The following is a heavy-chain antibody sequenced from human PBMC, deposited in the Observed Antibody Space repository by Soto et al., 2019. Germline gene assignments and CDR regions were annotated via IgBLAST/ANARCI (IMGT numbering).Heavy chain of an antibody. J-gene: IGHJ6*02. CDR2: IYYSGST. D-gene: IGHD1-7*01. CDR1: GGSISSSSYY. Sequence: PSETLSLTCTVSGGSISSSSYYWGWIRQPPGKGLEWIGSIYYSGSTYYNPSLKSRVTISVDTSKNQFSLKLSSVTAADTAVYYCARTGTRAYYYGMDVWGQGNTVS. CDR3: ARTGTRAYYYGMDV. V-gene: IGHV4-39*01.